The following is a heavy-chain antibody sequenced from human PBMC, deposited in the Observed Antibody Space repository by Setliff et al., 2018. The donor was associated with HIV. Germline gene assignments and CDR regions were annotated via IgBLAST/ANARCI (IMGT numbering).Heavy chain of an antibody. Sequence: GASVKFSCKASGGTFSRYAISWVRQAPGQGLEWMGGIIAILGTAKYAQKFQGRVTITADKSTSTAYMELSSLKSEDTARYYCASAYDYYMDVWGKGTTVTVSS. CDR3: ASAYDYYMDV. CDR2: IIAILGTA. CDR1: GGTFSRYA. V-gene: IGHV1-69*10. J-gene: IGHJ6*03.